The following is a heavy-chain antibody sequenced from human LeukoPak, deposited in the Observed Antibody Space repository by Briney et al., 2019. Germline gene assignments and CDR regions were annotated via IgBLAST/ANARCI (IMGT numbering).Heavy chain of an antibody. CDR1: GFTFSSYS. CDR3: ARERGRGYYDILTGSLDP. D-gene: IGHD3-9*01. CDR2: ISSSSSYI. J-gene: IGHJ5*02. Sequence: GGSLRLSCAASGFTFSSYSMNWVRQAPGKGLEWVSSISSSSSYIYYADSVKGRFTISRDNAKNSLYLQMNSLRAEDTAVYYCARERGRGYYDILTGSLDPWGQGTLVTVSS. V-gene: IGHV3-21*01.